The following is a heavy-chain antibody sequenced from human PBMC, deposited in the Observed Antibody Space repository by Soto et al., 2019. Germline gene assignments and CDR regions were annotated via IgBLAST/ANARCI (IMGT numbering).Heavy chain of an antibody. CDR2: IFSNDEK. CDR1: GFSLSNARMG. Sequence: GPTLVNPTETLTLTCTVSGFSLSNARMGVSWIRQPPGKALEWLAHIFSNDEKSYSTSLKSRLTISKDTSKSQVVLTMTNMDPVDTATYFCARITSGSSITMIVVVDYWGQGTLVTVSS. D-gene: IGHD3-22*01. V-gene: IGHV2-26*01. CDR3: ARITSGSSITMIVVVDY. J-gene: IGHJ4*02.